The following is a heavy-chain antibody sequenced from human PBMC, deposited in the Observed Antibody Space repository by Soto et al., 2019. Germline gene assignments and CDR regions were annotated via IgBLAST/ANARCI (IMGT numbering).Heavy chain of an antibody. D-gene: IGHD1-26*01. CDR3: AKDQEVEWELLQPNDY. Sequence: GGSLRLSCAASGFTFSSYAMSWVRQAPGKGLEWVSAISGSGGSTYYADSVKGRFTISRDNSKNTLYLQMNSLRAEDTAVYYCAKDQEVEWELLQPNDYWGQGTLVTVSS. CDR2: ISGSGGST. CDR1: GFTFSSYA. V-gene: IGHV3-23*01. J-gene: IGHJ4*02.